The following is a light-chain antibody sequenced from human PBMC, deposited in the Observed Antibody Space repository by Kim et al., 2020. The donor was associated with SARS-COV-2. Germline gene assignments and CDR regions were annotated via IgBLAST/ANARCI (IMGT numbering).Light chain of an antibody. V-gene: IGLV1-51*01. J-gene: IGLJ2*01. CDR1: DSTTENNY. Sequence: GQTTTISCSAIDSTTENNYVSWDQPLPGTAPKLLIYDNNKRPSGIPDRFSGSKSGTSATLGITGLQTGDEADYYCGTWDSSLSAVVFGGGTQLTVL. CDR3: GTWDSSLSAVV. CDR2: DNN.